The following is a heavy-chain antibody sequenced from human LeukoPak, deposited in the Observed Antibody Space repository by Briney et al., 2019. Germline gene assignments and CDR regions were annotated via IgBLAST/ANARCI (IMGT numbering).Heavy chain of an antibody. CDR1: GYTFTGYY. J-gene: IGHJ4*02. CDR2: INPNSGGT. V-gene: IGHV1-2*02. Sequence: ASVKVSCKASGYTFTGYYMHWVRQAPGQGLEWMGWINPNSGGTNYAQKFQGRVTLTRDKPISTVYMELNALRSDDTAVYHCARGASLTYYYDSSGFFSFDYWGQGTLVTVSS. D-gene: IGHD3-22*01. CDR3: ARGASLTYYYDSSGFFSFDY.